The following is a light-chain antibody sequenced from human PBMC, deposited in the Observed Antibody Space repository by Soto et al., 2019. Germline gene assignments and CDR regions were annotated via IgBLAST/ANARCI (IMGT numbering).Light chain of an antibody. Sequence: QSALTQPPSASGSPGQSVTISCTGTSSDVGAYNYVSWYQQHPGKAPKLMIYDVSKRPSGVPDRFSGSKSGNTASLTVSGLQAEDVADFYCISYAGSSIWVFGGGTKVTVL. CDR3: ISYAGSSIWV. CDR1: SSDVGAYNY. J-gene: IGLJ3*02. V-gene: IGLV2-8*01. CDR2: DVS.